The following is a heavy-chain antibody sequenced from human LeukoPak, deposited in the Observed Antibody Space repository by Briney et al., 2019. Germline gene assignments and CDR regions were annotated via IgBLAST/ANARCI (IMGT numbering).Heavy chain of an antibody. J-gene: IGHJ4*02. CDR2: INPNSGGT. D-gene: IGHD1-7*01. V-gene: IGHV1-2*04. Sequence: ASVKVSCKASGYTFTGYYIHWVRQAPGQGLEWMEWINPNSGGTNYAQKFQGWVTMTRDTSISTAYMELSRLRSDDTAVYYCARALRNWNSLYDYWGQGTLVTVSS. CDR1: GYTFTGYY. CDR3: ARALRNWNSLYDY.